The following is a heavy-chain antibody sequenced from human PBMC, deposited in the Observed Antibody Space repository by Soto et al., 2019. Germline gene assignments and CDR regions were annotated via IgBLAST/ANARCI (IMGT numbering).Heavy chain of an antibody. V-gene: IGHV3-33*01. CDR1: GFTFSSYG. J-gene: IGHJ6*02. Sequence: QVQLVESGGGVVQPGRSLRLSCAASGFTFSSYGMHWVRQAPGKGLEGVAVIWYVGSNKYYADSVKGRFTISRDYSKNTLYLQMDSLRVEDTAVYYCARDDYGMDVWGQGATVTVSS. CDR3: ARDDYGMDV. CDR2: IWYVGSNK.